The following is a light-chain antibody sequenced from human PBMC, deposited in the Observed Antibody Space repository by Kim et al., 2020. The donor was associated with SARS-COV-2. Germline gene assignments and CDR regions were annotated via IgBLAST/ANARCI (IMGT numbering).Light chain of an antibody. CDR1: EMGDND. CDR2: GES. CDR3: QAWDSSTVV. V-gene: IGLV3-1*01. J-gene: IGLJ2*01. Sequence: VAPGKTSRITCSGDEMGDNDVCWYQQKPGQSPVMVIYGESKRPSGIPERFSGSNSGNTATLTISGTQAMDEGAYYCQAWDSSTVVFGGGTQLTVL.